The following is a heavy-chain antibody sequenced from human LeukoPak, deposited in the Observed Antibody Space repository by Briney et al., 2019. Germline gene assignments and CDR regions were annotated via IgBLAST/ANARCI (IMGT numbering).Heavy chain of an antibody. V-gene: IGHV4-30-4*01. Sequence: SETLSLTCTVSGGSISSGDYYWSWIRQPPGKGLEWIVYIYDSGSTYYNPSLESRVTITVNTSKNQFSLKLSSVTAADTAVYYCARLEMAPDAGWFDPWGQGTLVTVSS. CDR3: ARLEMAPDAGWFDP. J-gene: IGHJ5*02. CDR1: GGSISSGDYY. CDR2: IYDSGST. D-gene: IGHD5-24*01.